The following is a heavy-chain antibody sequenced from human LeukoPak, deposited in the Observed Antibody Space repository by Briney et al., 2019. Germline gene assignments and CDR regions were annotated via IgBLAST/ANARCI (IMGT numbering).Heavy chain of an antibody. CDR1: GFTFSSYW. D-gene: IGHD3-22*01. V-gene: IGHV3-7*01. CDR3: ARDLSGSGYRLFSSDNYYFDY. Sequence: GGSLRLSCAASGFTFSSYWMSWVRQAPGKGLEWVANIEQDGSEKYYVDSVKGRFTISRDNAKNSLYLQMNSLRAEDTAVYYCARDLSGSGYRLFSSDNYYFDYWGQGTLVTVSS. CDR2: IEQDGSEK. J-gene: IGHJ4*02.